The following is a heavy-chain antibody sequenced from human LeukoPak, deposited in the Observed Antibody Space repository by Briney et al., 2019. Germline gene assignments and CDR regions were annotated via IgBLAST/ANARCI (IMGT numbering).Heavy chain of an antibody. J-gene: IGHJ4*02. CDR3: ARAQGDGYNAASN. CDR1: GYTFTSYD. D-gene: IGHD5-24*01. CDR2: MNPNSGNT. Sequence: ASVKVSCKASGYTFTSYDINWVRQATGQGLEWMGWMNPNSGNTGYAQKFQGRVTITADESTSTAYMELSSLRSEDTAVYYCARAQGDGYNAASNWGQGTLVTVSS. V-gene: IGHV1-8*03.